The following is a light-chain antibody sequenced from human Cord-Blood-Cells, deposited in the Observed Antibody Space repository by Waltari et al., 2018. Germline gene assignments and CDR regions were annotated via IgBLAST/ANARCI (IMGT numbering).Light chain of an antibody. J-gene: IGLJ3*02. V-gene: IGLV1-40*01. Sequence: QSVLTQPPSVSGAPGQRVTIPCTGSRSNIGAGYDVPWYQQLPGTAPKLLIYGNSNRPSGVPDRFSGSKSGTSASLAITGLQAEDEADYYCQSYDSSLSGSRVFGGGTKLTVL. CDR2: GNS. CDR1: RSNIGAGYD. CDR3: QSYDSSLSGSRV.